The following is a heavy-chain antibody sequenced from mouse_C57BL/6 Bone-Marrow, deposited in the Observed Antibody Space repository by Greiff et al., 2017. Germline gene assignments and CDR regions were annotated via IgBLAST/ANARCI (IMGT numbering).Heavy chain of an antibody. V-gene: IGHV1-50*01. CDR1: GYNFTSYW. J-gene: IGHJ3*01. CDR2: IDPSDSYT. CDR3: ARVDYSNYVFAY. D-gene: IGHD2-5*01. Sequence: VQLQQPGAELVKPGASVKLSCKASGYNFTSYWMQWVKQRPGQGLEWIGEIDPSDSYTNYNQKFKGKATLTVDTSSSTAYMQLSSLTSEDSAVDYCARVDYSNYVFAYWGQGTLVTVSA.